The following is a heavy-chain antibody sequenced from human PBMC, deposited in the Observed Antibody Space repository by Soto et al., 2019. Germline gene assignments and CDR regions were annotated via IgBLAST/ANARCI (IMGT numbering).Heavy chain of an antibody. CDR1: GGSITSDNW. J-gene: IGHJ4*02. Sequence: QVQLQESGPGLVKPSETLSLTCAFSGGSITSDNWWTWVRQTPGKGLEWIGEMYHSGATNYSPSLKSRVTILVDKPKNQFSLKLTSVTAADSALYYCARASASSMLRGVIINWGQGTLVTVSS. CDR2: MYHSGAT. CDR3: ARASASSMLRGVIIN. V-gene: IGHV4-4*02. D-gene: IGHD3-10*01.